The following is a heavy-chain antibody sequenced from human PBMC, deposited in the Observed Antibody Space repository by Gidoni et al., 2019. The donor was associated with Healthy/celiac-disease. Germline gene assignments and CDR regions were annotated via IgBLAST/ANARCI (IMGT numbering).Heavy chain of an antibody. Sequence: QVQLQESGPGLVKPSETLSLTCTVSGGSISSSYWSWIRQPAGKGLEWIGRIYTSGSTNYNPSLKSRVTMSVDTSKNQFSLKLSSVTAADTAVYYCARVSRVREVWYFDLWGRGTLVTVSS. CDR3: ARVSRVREVWYFDL. CDR1: GGSISSSY. V-gene: IGHV4-4*07. CDR2: IYTSGST. D-gene: IGHD1-1*01. J-gene: IGHJ2*01.